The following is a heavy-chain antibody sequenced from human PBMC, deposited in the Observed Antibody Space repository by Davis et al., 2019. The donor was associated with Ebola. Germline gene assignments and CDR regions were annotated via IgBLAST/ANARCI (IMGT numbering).Heavy chain of an antibody. V-gene: IGHV3-15*01. CDR2: IKSKIDGGTT. J-gene: IGHJ4*02. CDR1: GFTFSNAW. CDR3: ATDGQRGSYCGY. D-gene: IGHD1-26*01. Sequence: PGGSLRLSCAASGFTFSNAWMTWVRQAPGKGLEWVGRIKSKIDGGTTDYAAPVKGRFTISRDDSKNMLYLQMNSLKTEDTAVYYCATDGQRGSYCGYWGQGTLVTVSS.